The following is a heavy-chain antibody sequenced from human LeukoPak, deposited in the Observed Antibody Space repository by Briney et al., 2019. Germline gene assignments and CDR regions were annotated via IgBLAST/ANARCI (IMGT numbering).Heavy chain of an antibody. CDR3: ARGQSSGWYSFDY. V-gene: IGHV3-23*01. CDR2: ISGSGGST. CDR1: GFTFSTYA. Sequence: PGGSLRLSCAASGFTFSTYAMNWVRQAPGKGLEWVSTISGSGGSTYYADSVKGRFTISRDNSKKTLYLQMNSLRAEDTAVYYCARGQSSGWYSFDYWGQGTLVTVSS. J-gene: IGHJ4*02. D-gene: IGHD6-19*01.